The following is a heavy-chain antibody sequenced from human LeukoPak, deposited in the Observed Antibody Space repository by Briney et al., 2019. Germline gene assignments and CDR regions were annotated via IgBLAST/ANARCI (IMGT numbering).Heavy chain of an antibody. V-gene: IGHV4-4*07. J-gene: IGHJ6*02. CDR1: GGSISSYY. CDR3: ARVHESYYYGMDV. Sequence: SETLSLTCTVSGGSISSYYWSWIRQPAGKGLEWIGRIYTSGGTNYNPSLRSRVTMSVDTSKNLFSLKVSSATAADTAVYYCARVHESYYYGMDVWGQGTTVTVSS. CDR2: IYTSGGT.